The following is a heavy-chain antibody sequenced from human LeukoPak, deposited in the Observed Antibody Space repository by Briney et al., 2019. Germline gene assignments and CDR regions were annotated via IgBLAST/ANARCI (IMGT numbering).Heavy chain of an antibody. CDR1: GYTFTSYY. V-gene: IGHV1-46*01. D-gene: IGHD4-17*01. Sequence: ASVKVSCKASGYTFTSYYMHWVRQAPGQGLEWMGIINPSGGSTSYAQKLQGRVTMTTDTSTSTAYMELRSLRSDDTAVYYCASQRYGDYSEYWGQGTLVTVSS. J-gene: IGHJ4*02. CDR3: ASQRYGDYSEY. CDR2: INPSGGST.